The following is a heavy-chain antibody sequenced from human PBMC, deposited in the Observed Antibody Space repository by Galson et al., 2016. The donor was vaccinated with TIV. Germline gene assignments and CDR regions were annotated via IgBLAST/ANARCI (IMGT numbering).Heavy chain of an antibody. J-gene: IGHJ4*02. D-gene: IGHD7-27*01. CDR2: ISYDGSNK. Sequence: PRLSCAASGFTFSRFGMHWVRQAPGKGLEWVAVISYDGSNKYYADSVKGRLTISRDNSKNTLYLQMNSLRAEDTAVYYCAKDRDLYPPFMGTFDHWGQGTMVTVSS. CDR1: GFTFSRFG. CDR3: AKDRDLYPPFMGTFDH. V-gene: IGHV3-30*18.